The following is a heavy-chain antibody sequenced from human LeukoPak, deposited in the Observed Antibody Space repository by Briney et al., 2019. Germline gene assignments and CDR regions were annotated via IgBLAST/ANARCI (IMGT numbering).Heavy chain of an antibody. J-gene: IGHJ6*02. D-gene: IGHD2-2*01. Sequence: GGSLRLSCAASGFTFSSYWMSWVRQAPGKGLEWVANIKQDGSEKYYVDSVKGRFTISRDNAKNSLYLQMNSLRAEDTAVYYCARDEGYCSSTSCNYYYYYGMDVWGQGTTVTVSS. V-gene: IGHV3-7*05. CDR2: IKQDGSEK. CDR3: ARDEGYCSSTSCNYYYYYGMDV. CDR1: GFTFSSYW.